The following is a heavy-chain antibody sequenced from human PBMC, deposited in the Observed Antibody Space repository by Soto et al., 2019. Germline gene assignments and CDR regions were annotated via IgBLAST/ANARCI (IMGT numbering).Heavy chain of an antibody. CDR3: ARGYNWFDP. V-gene: IGHV4-59*01. CDR1: GDSIRSSY. CDR2: IYYSGST. Sequence: SETLFLTCSVSGDSIRSSYWSWIRQPPGKGLEWIGYIYYSGSTNYNPSLKSRVTISVDTSKNQFSLKVSSVTAADTAVYYCARGYNWFDPWGQGTLVTSP. J-gene: IGHJ5*02.